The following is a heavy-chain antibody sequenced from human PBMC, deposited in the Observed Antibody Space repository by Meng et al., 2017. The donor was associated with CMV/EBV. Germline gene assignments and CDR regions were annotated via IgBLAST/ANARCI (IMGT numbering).Heavy chain of an antibody. CDR1: GGTFNSYA. J-gene: IGHJ2*01. CDR3: ARDFVPHTAMVTDPWYFDL. D-gene: IGHD5-18*01. Sequence: SVKVSCKASGGTFNSYAISWVRQAPGQGLEWMGGIIPIFGTANYAQKFQGRVTITTDESTSTAYMELSSLRSEDTAVYYCARDFVPHTAMVTDPWYFDLWGRGTLVTVSS. CDR2: IIPIFGTA. V-gene: IGHV1-69*05.